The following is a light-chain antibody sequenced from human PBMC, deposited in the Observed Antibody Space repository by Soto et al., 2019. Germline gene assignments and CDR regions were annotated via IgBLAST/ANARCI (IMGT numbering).Light chain of an antibody. CDR3: SSYTRSSTHV. CDR2: DVI. Sequence: QSALIHPASGFGSPGKPSTSPGPGPTGDVGVYNYVSWYQQHPGKAPKLMIYDVIIRPSGVSNRFSGSKSGNTASLTISGLQAEDEADYYCSSYTRSSTHVFGTGTKVTVL. CDR1: TGDVGVYNY. J-gene: IGLJ1*01. V-gene: IGLV2-14*01.